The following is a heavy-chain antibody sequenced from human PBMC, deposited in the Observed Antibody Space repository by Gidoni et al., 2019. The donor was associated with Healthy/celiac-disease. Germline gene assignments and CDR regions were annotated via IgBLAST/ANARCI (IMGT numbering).Heavy chain of an antibody. CDR2: ISGSGGST. V-gene: IGHV3-23*01. D-gene: IGHD6-6*01. J-gene: IGHJ5*02. CDR1: GFTFSSYA. Sequence: EVQLLESGGGLVQPGGSLRPSGAAPGFTFSSYAMSWVRQAPGKGLEWVSAISGSGGSTYYADSVKGRFTISRDNSKNTLYLQMNSLRAEDTAVYYCAKDLSKLGYNWFDPWGQGTLVTVSS. CDR3: AKDLSKLGYNWFDP.